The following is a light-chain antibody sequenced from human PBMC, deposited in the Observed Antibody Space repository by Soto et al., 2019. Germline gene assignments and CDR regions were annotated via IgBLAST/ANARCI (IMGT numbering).Light chain of an antibody. Sequence: EIVLTQSPGTLSLSPGERATLSCRASQSVSSSYLAWHQQKPGQAPRLLIYDASNRATGIPARFSGSGSGTDFTLTISSLEPEDFAVYYCQQRRNWPPEVTFGGGTKVDIK. V-gene: IGKV3-11*01. CDR2: DAS. J-gene: IGKJ4*01. CDR1: QSVSSSY. CDR3: QQRRNWPPEVT.